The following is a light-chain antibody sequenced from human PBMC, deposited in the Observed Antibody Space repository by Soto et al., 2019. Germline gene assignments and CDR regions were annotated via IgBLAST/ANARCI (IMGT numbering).Light chain of an antibody. J-gene: IGLJ1*01. V-gene: IGLV2-23*01. CDR3: SSYGGSGIPYV. CDR2: EDI. Sequence: QSALTQPASVSASPGQSITISCTGASSDVGTYNLVSWYQHHPGKAPKLMIYEDIKRPSGVSNRFSGSKSGNTASLTISGLQADDEADYYCSSYGGSGIPYVFGTGTKLTVL. CDR1: SSDVGTYNL.